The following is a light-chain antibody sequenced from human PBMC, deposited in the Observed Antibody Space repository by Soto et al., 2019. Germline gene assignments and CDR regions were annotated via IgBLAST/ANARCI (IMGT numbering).Light chain of an antibody. V-gene: IGKV1-5*01. Sequence: DIQMTQSPSTLSASVGDRVTITCRASQSISSRLARYQQKPGKAPKLPIYDASSLESGVPSRFSGSGSGTEFTLTISSLQPEDFAHYYCQQLNSFGQGTRLEIK. CDR2: DAS. CDR3: QQLNS. J-gene: IGKJ5*01. CDR1: QSISSR.